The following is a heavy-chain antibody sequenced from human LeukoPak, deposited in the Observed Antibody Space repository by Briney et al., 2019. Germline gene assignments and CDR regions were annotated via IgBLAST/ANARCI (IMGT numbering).Heavy chain of an antibody. CDR2: IYYSGST. J-gene: IGHJ4*02. D-gene: IGHD3-3*01. V-gene: IGHV4-39*07. Sequence: SETLSLTCTVSGGSISSSSYYWGWIRQPPGKGLEWIGSIYYSGSTNYNPSLKSRVTISVDTSKNQFSLKLSSVTAADTAVYYCARATRITIFGVQYYFDYWGQGTLVTVSS. CDR1: GGSISSSSYY. CDR3: ARATRITIFGVQYYFDY.